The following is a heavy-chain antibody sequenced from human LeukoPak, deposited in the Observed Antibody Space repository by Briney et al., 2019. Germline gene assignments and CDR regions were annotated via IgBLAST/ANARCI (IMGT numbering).Heavy chain of an antibody. J-gene: IGHJ4*02. V-gene: IGHV3-13*01. CDR3: AAGVPETSGSLDY. Sequence: GGSLRLSCAASGFTFSSYDMHWVRQATGKGLEWVSAIGTAGDTYYPGSVKGRFTISRENAKNSLYPQMNSLRAGDTAVYYCAAGVPETSGSLDYWGQGTLVTVSS. CDR2: IGTAGDT. D-gene: IGHD1-26*01. CDR1: GFTFSSYD.